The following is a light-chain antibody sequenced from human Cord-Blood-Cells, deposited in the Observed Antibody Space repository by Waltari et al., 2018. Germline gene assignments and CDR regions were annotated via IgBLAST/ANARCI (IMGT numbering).Light chain of an antibody. CDR2: DVS. J-gene: IGLJ2*01. Sequence: QSALTQPASVSGSPGQSITIPCTGTSRDVGGYNYVSWYQQHPGKAPNLMIYDVSKRPSGVSNRFSGSKSGNTASLTISGLQAEDEADYYCSSYAGSNVVFGGGTKLTVL. V-gene: IGLV2-14*01. CDR1: SRDVGGYNY. CDR3: SSYAGSNVV.